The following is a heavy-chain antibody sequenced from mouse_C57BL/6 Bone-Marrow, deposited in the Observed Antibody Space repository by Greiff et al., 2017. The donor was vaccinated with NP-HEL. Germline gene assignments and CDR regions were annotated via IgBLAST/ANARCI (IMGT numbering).Heavy chain of an antibody. CDR1: GFTFSSYA. CDR2: ISDGGSYT. V-gene: IGHV5-4*01. J-gene: IGHJ2*01. Sequence: EVQGVESGGGLVKPGGSLKLSCAASGFTFSSYAMSWVRQTPEKRLEWVATISDGGSYTYYPDNVKGRFTISRDNAKNNLYLQMSHLKSEDTAMYYCARAIWLRPYYFDYWGQGTTLTVSS. D-gene: IGHD2-2*01. CDR3: ARAIWLRPYYFDY.